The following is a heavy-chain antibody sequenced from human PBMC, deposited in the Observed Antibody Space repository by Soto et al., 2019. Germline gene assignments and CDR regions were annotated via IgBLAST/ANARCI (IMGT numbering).Heavy chain of an antibody. V-gene: IGHV4-59*01. CDR3: AWTSLVAGGVDY. CDR2: IYYTH. CDR1: GGSISNYY. J-gene: IGHJ4*02. D-gene: IGHD6-19*01. Sequence: QVQLQESGPGLVKPSETLSLTCTVSGGSISNYYWSWIRQAPGKRLEWIGYIYYTHHSNPSLKSRVTISADTSKYQISLNLTSVTAAAAAVYYCAWTSLVAGGVDYWGQGTLVTVSS.